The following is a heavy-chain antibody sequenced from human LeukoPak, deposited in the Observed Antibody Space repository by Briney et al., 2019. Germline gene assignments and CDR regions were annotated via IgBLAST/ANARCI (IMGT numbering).Heavy chain of an antibody. CDR1: GGSFSGYF. CDR2: INHSGST. D-gene: IGHD5-12*01. V-gene: IGHV4-34*01. J-gene: IGHJ4*02. CDR3: ASGGYSGYDFNFDY. Sequence: SETLSLTCAVSGGSFSGYFWSWIRQPPGKGLEWIGEINHSGSTYYNPSLKSRVTVLVDRSKNQFSLNLSSVTAADTAVYYCASGGYSGYDFNFDYWGQGTLVTVSS.